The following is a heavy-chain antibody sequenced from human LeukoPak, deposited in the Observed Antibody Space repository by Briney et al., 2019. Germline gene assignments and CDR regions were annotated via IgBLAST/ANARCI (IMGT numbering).Heavy chain of an antibody. D-gene: IGHD3-22*01. CDR1: GFTFSTYA. CDR3: AKYYYDSSGYYDAAPLDS. Sequence: PGGSLRLSCAASGFTFSTYAMSWVRQAPGKGLEWVSSIIDNGYTTYYADSVRGRFTISRDNSKNTVYLQMIGLRAEDTAVYFCAKYYYDSSGYYDAAPLDSWGQGTLVTVFS. V-gene: IGHV3-23*01. CDR2: IIDNGYTT. J-gene: IGHJ4*02.